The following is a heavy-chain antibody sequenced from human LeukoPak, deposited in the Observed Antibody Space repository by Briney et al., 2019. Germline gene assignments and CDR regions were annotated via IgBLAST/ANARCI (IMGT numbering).Heavy chain of an antibody. Sequence: KTGGSLRLSCAASGFTFSDYYMSWIRQAPGKGLEWVSYISSSGSTIYYADSVKGRFTISRDNAKNSLYLQMNSLRVEDTAVYYCARESLELEDAFDIWGQGTMVTVSS. CDR3: ARESLELEDAFDI. V-gene: IGHV3-11*04. J-gene: IGHJ3*02. CDR1: GFTFSDYY. CDR2: ISSSGSTI. D-gene: IGHD1-7*01.